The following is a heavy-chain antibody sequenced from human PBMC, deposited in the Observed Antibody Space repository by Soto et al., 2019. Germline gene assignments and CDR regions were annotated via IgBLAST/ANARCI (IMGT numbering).Heavy chain of an antibody. Sequence: SGGSLRLSCAASGFTFSSYGMHWVRQAPGKGLEWVAVISYDGSNKYYADSVKGRFTISRDNSKNTLYLQMNSLRAEDTAVYYCAKDLVTMVRGVMITFYTGYYGMDVWGQGTTVTVSS. D-gene: IGHD3-10*01. V-gene: IGHV3-30*18. CDR1: GFTFSSYG. CDR3: AKDLVTMVRGVMITFYTGYYGMDV. CDR2: ISYDGSNK. J-gene: IGHJ6*02.